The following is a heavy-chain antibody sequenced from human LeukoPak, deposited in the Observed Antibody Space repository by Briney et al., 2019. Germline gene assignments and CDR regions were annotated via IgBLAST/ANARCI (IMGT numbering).Heavy chain of an antibody. V-gene: IGHV3-48*01. J-gene: IGHJ4*01. CDR1: GFNFIDYS. CDR2: IGISSGNT. D-gene: IGHD5-12*01. CDR3: ARDHRYAFDN. Sequence: HPGGSLRLSCAASGFNFIDYSMNWVRQAPGKGLEWISYIGISSGNTKCADSVKGRFTISRDKARNSLYLQMNSLRVEDTAVYYCARDHRYAFDNWGHGTLVTVSS.